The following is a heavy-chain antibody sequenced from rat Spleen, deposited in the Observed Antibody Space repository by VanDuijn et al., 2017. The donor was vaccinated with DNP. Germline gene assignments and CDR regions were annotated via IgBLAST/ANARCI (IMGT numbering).Heavy chain of an antibody. D-gene: IGHD1-4*01. V-gene: IGHV5-22*01. CDR1: GFTFSDYY. CDR3: ARHVLPLRVWDY. J-gene: IGHJ2*01. Sequence: EVQLVESGGGLVQPGRSLKLSCAASGFTFSDYYMAWVRQTPTKGLEWVAYTNYAGGSTYNGDSVKGRFTISRDNAKSTLYLQINSLRSEDMATYYCARHVLPLRVWDYWGQGVMVTVSS. CDR2: TNYAGGST.